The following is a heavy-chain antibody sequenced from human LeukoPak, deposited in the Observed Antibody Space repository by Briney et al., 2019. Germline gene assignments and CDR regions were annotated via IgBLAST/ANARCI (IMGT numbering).Heavy chain of an antibody. CDR3: ARAYYYYNMDV. J-gene: IGHJ6*03. V-gene: IGHV3-74*01. Sequence: GGSLRLSCAASGFTSSGYLRHWVRQAPGKGLVWVSRCNNDGTTTNYADSVKGRFTVSRDKAKNTLSLQMNSLRAEDTAVYYCARAYYYYNMDVWGKGTTVTVSS. CDR1: GFTSSGYL. CDR2: CNNDGTTT.